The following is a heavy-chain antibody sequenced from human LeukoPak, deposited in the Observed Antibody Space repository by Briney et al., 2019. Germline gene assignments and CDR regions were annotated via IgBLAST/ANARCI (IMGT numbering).Heavy chain of an antibody. CDR1: GFTFTDTY. CDR2: ISPSGTDI. D-gene: IGHD3-22*01. Sequence: PGGSLRLSCAVSGFTFTDTYMTWIRQAPGKGLESLSYISPSGTDISYADSVKGRFTISRDNAKNSLYLQMNSLRAEDTAVYYCARASYYYDRSDAFDIWGQGTMVTVSS. CDR3: ARASYYYDRSDAFDI. V-gene: IGHV3-11*04. J-gene: IGHJ3*02.